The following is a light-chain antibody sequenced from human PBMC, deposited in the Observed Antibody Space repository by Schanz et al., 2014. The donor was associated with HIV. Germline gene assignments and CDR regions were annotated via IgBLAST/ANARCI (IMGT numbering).Light chain of an antibody. CDR1: QGIRSY. Sequence: IQLTQSPSSLSASVGDRVNLTCRASQGIRSYLAWYQQKPGKAPKLLIYGASTLQTGVPSRFSGSGSGTDFTLTISSLQPEDFAVYYCQQYNDWPPITFGQGTKVEIK. CDR2: GAS. V-gene: IGKV1-9*01. J-gene: IGKJ1*01. CDR3: QQYNDWPPIT.